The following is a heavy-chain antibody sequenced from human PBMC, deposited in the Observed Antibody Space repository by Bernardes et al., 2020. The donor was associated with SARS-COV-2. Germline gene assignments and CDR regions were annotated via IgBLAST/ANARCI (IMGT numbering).Heavy chain of an antibody. V-gene: IGHV3-33*01. CDR3: AGGSTIGDFWWDEVDY. J-gene: IGHJ4*02. CDR2: IWYDGSNK. Sequence: GGSLRLSCAASGFTFSSYGMHWVRQAPGKGLEWVAVIWYDGSNKYYADSVKGRFTISRDNSKNTLYLQMNSLRAEDKAVYYCAGGSTIGDFWWDEVDYWGQGTLVTDSS. D-gene: IGHD3-3*01. CDR1: GFTFSSYG.